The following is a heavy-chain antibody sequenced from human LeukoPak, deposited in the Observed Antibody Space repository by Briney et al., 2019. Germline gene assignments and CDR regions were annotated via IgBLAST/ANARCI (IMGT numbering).Heavy chain of an antibody. J-gene: IGHJ5*02. CDR1: GGSISSSSYY. V-gene: IGHV4-39*07. D-gene: IGHD3-22*01. CDR2: IYYSGST. CDR3: ARSPGGYSHNWFDP. Sequence: SETLSLTCTVSGGSISSSSYYWGWIRQPPGKGLEWIRSIYYSGSTYYNPSLKSRVTISVDTSKNQFSLKLSSVTAADTAVYYCARSPGGYSHNWFDPWGQGTLVTVSS.